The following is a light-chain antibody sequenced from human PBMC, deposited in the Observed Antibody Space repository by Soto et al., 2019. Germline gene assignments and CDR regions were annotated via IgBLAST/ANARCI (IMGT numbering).Light chain of an antibody. CDR3: QERSNWPWT. Sequence: EIVWTQSPATLSLTKGEGATLSCGASQSVSSSYLAWYQQKPGLAPRLLIYDASSRATGIPDTFSGSGSGTDYTLTISSLEPEDFAVYYCQERSNWPWTFCQGTKVDNK. J-gene: IGKJ1*01. CDR2: DAS. V-gene: IGKV3D-20*02. CDR1: QSVSSSY.